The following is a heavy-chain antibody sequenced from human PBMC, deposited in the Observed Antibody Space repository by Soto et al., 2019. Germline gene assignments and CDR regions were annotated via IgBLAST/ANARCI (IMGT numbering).Heavy chain of an antibody. V-gene: IGHV1-2*04. J-gene: IGHJ3*02. D-gene: IGHD3-3*01. CDR1: GYTFTGYY. CDR3: ARATRPVSRAYYDFWSGYPLDAFDI. Sequence: ASVKVSCKASGYTFTGYYMHWVRQAPGQGPEWKRWINPNSGGTNYAQKFQGCVTMTRDTSISTAYMELSRLRSDDTAVYYCARATRPVSRAYYDFWSGYPLDAFDILCQGTMVTVS. CDR2: INPNSGGT.